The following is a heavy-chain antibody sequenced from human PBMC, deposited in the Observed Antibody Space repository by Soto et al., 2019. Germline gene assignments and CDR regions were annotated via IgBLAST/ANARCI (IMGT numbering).Heavy chain of an antibody. V-gene: IGHV1-3*01. CDR1: GYTFTSYA. Sequence: ASVKVYCKASGYTFTSYAMHWVRQAPGQRLEWMGWINAGNGNTKYSQKFQGRVTITRDTSASTAYMELSSLRSEDTAVYYCARDMAAAGTAFDYWGQGTLVTVSS. J-gene: IGHJ4*02. CDR2: INAGNGNT. CDR3: ARDMAAAGTAFDY. D-gene: IGHD6-13*01.